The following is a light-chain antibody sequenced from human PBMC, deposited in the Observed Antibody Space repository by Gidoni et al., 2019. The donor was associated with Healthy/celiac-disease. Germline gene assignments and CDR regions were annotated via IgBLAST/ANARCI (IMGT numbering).Light chain of an antibody. CDR2: KAS. CDR3: QQYNSYSCS. V-gene: IGKV1-5*03. CDR1: QSISSW. Sequence: DVQMTQSPSTLSASVGDRVTITCRARQSISSWLAWYQQKPGKAPKLLIYKASSLESGVPSRFSGSGSGTEFTLTISSLQPDAFATYYCQQYNSYSCSFGQGTKLEIK. J-gene: IGKJ2*04.